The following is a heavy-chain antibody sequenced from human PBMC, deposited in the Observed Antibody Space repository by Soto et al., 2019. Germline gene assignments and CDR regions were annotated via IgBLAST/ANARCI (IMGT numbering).Heavy chain of an antibody. V-gene: IGHV3-9*01. D-gene: IGHD3-10*01. CDR1: GFTFDDYA. CDR3: ANLPIYGSGVDC. CDR2: ISWNGAAT. J-gene: IGHJ4*02. Sequence: EAQLVESGGGLVQPGRSLRLSCVASGFTFDDYAIHWGPQAPGNGLEWVSGISWNGAATGYADSVKGRFTISRANAKNSLYLQMSSLRTEDTAIYYCANLPIYGSGVDCWGQGTLVTVSS.